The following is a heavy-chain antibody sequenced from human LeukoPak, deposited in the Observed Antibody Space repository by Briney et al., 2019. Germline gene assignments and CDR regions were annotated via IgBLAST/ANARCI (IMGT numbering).Heavy chain of an antibody. CDR1: GFTFSSYS. J-gene: IGHJ6*03. Sequence: GGSLRLSCAASGFTFSSYSMNWVRQAPGKGLEWVSSISSSSSYIYYADSVKGRFTISRDNSKNTLYLQMNSLRAEDTAVYYCAKHSSRPYYYYMDVWGKGTTVTFSS. CDR2: ISSSSSYI. V-gene: IGHV3-21*01. D-gene: IGHD6-13*01. CDR3: AKHSSRPYYYYMDV.